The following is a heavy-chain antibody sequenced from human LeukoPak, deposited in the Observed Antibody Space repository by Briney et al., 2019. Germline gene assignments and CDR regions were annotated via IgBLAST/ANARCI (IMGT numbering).Heavy chain of an antibody. D-gene: IGHD3-16*01. CDR1: GGTFSSYT. Sequence: SVKVSCKASGGTFSSYTISWVRQAPGQGLEWMGRIIPILGIANYAQKFQGRVTITADKSMSTAYMELSSLRSEATAVYYCARDLRRGSYDLFDYWGQGTLVTVSS. V-gene: IGHV1-69*04. J-gene: IGHJ4*02. CDR3: ARDLRRGSYDLFDY. CDR2: IIPILGIA.